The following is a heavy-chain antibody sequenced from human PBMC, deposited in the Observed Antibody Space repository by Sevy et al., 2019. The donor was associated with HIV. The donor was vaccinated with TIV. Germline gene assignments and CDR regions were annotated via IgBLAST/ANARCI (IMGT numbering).Heavy chain of an antibody. D-gene: IGHD3-10*01. J-gene: IGHJ4*02. CDR2: IWYDGSNK. V-gene: IGHV3-33*01. Sequence: GGSLRLSCAASGFTFSSYGMLWVRQAPGKGLEWVAVIWYDGSNKYYADSVKGRFTISRDNSKNTLYLQMNSLRAEDTAVYYCARDSDYYGSGSFDYWGQGTLVTVSS. CDR3: ARDSDYYGSGSFDY. CDR1: GFTFSSYG.